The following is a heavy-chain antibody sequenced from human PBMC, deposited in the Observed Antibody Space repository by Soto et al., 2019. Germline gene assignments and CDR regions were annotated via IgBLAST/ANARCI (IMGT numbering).Heavy chain of an antibody. V-gene: IGHV5-51*01. J-gene: IGHJ6*02. D-gene: IGHD3-10*01. CDR2: IYPGDSDT. CDR3: ARASMIRGVIPNYYYYYGMDV. CDR1: GYSFTSYW. Sequence: PGESLKISCKGSGYSFTSYWIGWVRQMPGKGLEWMGIIYPGDSDTRYSPSFQGQVTISADKSISTAYLQWSSLKASDTAMYYCARASMIRGVIPNYYYYYGMDVWGQGTKVTSP.